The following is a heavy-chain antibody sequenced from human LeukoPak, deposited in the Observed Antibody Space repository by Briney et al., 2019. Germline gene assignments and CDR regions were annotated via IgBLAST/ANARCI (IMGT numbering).Heavy chain of an antibody. Sequence: ASVKVSCKASGHTFTGYYMHWVRQAPGQGLEWMGGIIPIFGTANYAQKFQGRVTITADESTSTAYMELSSLRSEDTAVYYCARHQPAYYYDSSGYDNWFDPWGQGTLVTVSS. J-gene: IGHJ5*02. V-gene: IGHV1-69*01. D-gene: IGHD3-22*01. CDR2: IIPIFGTA. CDR1: GHTFTGYY. CDR3: ARHQPAYYYDSSGYDNWFDP.